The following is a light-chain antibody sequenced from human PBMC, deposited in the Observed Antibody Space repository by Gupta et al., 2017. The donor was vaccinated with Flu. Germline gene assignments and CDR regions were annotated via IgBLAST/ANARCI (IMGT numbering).Light chain of an antibody. J-gene: IGLJ2*01. CDR3: PVWDSDSEVV. CDR1: NLGSKS. V-gene: IGLV3-21*03. CDR2: DDS. Sequence: SYALTPPPSVSVAPGKTARITCGRDNLGSKSVNWYQQKRGQAPVLVFYDDSDRPSGPPGLCAAYNASTTAMTISSGVEVGDDAYYYCPVWDSDSEVVFGTGTKLTVL.